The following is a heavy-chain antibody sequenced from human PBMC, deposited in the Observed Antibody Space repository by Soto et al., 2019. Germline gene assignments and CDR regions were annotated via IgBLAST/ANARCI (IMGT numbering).Heavy chain of an antibody. J-gene: IGHJ6*02. V-gene: IGHV1-69*06. CDR3: AREHGSSYYCGRDV. Sequence: ASVKVSCKASGGTFSSYAISWVRQAPGQGLEWMGGIIPIFGTANYAQKFQGRVTITADKSMSTAYMELSSLRSEDTAVYYCAREHGSSYYCGRDVWGQGTTVTVSS. CDR2: IIPIFGTA. D-gene: IGHD6-6*01. CDR1: GGTFSSYA.